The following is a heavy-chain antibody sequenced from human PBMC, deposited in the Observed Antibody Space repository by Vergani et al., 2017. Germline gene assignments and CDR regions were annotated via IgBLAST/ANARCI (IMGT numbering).Heavy chain of an antibody. V-gene: IGHV3-23*01. J-gene: IGHJ6*02. CDR1: GFTFNHYA. Sequence: EVQLLESGGDLVQPGGSLRLSCAASGFTFNHYAMNWVRQAPGKGLEWVSGISGSGAITYYAGSVKGRVTISRDSSKNTLYLQMNSLSAGDTAVYYCAKANPRNSGYDYLYYYHAMDVWGQGTTVTASS. CDR2: ISGSGAIT. CDR3: AKANPRNSGYDYLYYYHAMDV. D-gene: IGHD5-12*01.